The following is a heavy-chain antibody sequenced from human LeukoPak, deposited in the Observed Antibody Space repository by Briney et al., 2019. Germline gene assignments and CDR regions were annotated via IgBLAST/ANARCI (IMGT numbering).Heavy chain of an antibody. V-gene: IGHV1-18*01. CDR1: SYTFTRYG. J-gene: IGHJ4*02. CDR2: ISGSNGNT. D-gene: IGHD5-12*01. Sequence: ASVKVSCKASSYTFTRYGISWVRQAPGQRLEWMGWISGSNGNTNYAQKFLGRVTMTADTSTSTAYMELRSLTSDDTAMYYCARSGRGTYYYFDLWGQGTLVTVSS. CDR3: ARSGRGTYYYFDL.